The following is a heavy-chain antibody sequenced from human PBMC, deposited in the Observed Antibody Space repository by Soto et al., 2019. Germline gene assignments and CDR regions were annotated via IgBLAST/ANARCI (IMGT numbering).Heavy chain of an antibody. Sequence: QVQLVQSGAEVKKPGSSVKVSCKASGGTFSSYTISWVRQAPGQGLEWMGRIIPILGIANYAQKFQGRVTXXAXKXXSTAYMELSSLRSEDTAVYYCARDESSGWYVRMDVWGQGTTVTVSS. J-gene: IGHJ6*02. CDR1: GGTFSSYT. CDR2: IIPILGIA. D-gene: IGHD6-19*01. CDR3: ARDESSGWYVRMDV. V-gene: IGHV1-69*08.